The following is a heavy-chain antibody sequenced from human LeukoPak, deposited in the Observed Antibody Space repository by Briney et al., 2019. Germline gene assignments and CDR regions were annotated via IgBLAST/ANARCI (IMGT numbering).Heavy chain of an antibody. CDR2: IIAIFGTA. CDR3: ARLGAVADNFDY. D-gene: IGHD6-19*01. CDR1: GGTFSSYA. V-gene: IGHV1-69*05. J-gene: IGHJ4*02. Sequence: SVKVSCKASGGTFSSYAISWVRQAPGQGLEWMGRIIAIFGTANYAQKFQARVTITTDESTSTAYMELSSLRSDDTAVYYCARLGAVADNFDYWGQGTLVTVSS.